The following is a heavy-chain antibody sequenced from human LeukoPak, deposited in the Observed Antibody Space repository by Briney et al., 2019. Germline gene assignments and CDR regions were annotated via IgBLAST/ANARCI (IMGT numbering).Heavy chain of an antibody. CDR1: GGSISSGGYY. D-gene: IGHD3-22*01. J-gene: IGHJ5*02. V-gene: IGHV4-31*03. Sequence: PSETLSLTCTVSGGSISSGGYYWSWIRQHPGKGLEWIGYIYYSGSTYYNPSLKSRVTISADTSKNQFSLKLSSVTAADTAVYYCARLTYYYDSSGYYANWFDPWGQGTLVTVSS. CDR2: IYYSGST. CDR3: ARLTYYYDSSGYYANWFDP.